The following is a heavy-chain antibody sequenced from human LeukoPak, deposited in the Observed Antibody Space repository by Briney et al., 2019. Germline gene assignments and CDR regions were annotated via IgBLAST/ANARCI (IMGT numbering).Heavy chain of an antibody. J-gene: IGHJ4*02. CDR1: GGSISSSSYY. Sequence: PSETLSLTCTVSGGSISSSSYYWGWIRQPPGKGLEWIGSIYYSGSTHYNPSLKSRVTISVDTSKNQFSLKLSSVTAADTAVYYCAVRNRFLEWLHYFDYWGQGTLVTVSS. D-gene: IGHD3-3*01. CDR3: AVRNRFLEWLHYFDY. V-gene: IGHV4-39*01. CDR2: IYYSGST.